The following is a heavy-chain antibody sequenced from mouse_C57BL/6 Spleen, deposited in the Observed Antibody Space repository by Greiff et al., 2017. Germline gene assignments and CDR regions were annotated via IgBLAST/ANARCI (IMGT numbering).Heavy chain of an antibody. CDR3: ARSEGYLDY. CDR1: GYAFTNYL. V-gene: IGHV1-54*01. J-gene: IGHJ2*01. Sequence: VQRVESGAELVRPGTSVKVSCKASGYAFTNYLIEWVKQRPGQGLEWIGVINPGSGGTNYNEKFKGKATLTADKSSSTAYMQLSSLTSEDSAVYFCARSEGYLDYWGQGTTLTVSS. CDR2: INPGSGGT.